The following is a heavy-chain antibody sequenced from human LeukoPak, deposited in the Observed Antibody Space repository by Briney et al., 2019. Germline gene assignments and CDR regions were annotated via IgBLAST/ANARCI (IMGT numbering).Heavy chain of an antibody. CDR3: ARRGLPIYCSGGSCYTH. Sequence: SETLSLTCTVSGGSISSSSYYWGWIRQPPGKGLEWIGSIYYSGSTYYNPSLKSRVTISVDTSKNQFSLKLSSVTAADTAVYYCARRGLPIYCSGGSCYTHWGQGTLVTVSS. J-gene: IGHJ4*02. D-gene: IGHD2-15*01. V-gene: IGHV4-39*01. CDR1: GGSISSSSYY. CDR2: IYYSGST.